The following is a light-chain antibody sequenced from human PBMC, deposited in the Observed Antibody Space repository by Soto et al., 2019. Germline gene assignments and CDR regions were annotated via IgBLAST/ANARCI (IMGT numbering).Light chain of an antibody. V-gene: IGKV1-33*01. CDR3: KRYHSPSIT. Sequence: DIQMTQSPSSLSASVGDRVAINCQASHDIKDFLNWFQEKPGKAPKLLIYDASNLQRRVQSRFREGESGTHFTVTISSLQPEDTATYYCKRYHSPSITFGQATRLNIK. CDR2: DAS. CDR1: HDIKDF. J-gene: IGKJ5*01.